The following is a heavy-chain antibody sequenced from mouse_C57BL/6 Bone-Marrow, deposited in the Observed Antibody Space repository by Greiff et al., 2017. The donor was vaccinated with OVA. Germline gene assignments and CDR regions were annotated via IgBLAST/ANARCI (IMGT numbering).Heavy chain of an antibody. D-gene: IGHD2-4*01. CDR1: GFSLTSYC. Sequence: QVQLKESGPGLVQPSQSLSITCTVSGFSLTSYCVHWVRQSPGKGLEWLGVIWRGGSTDYNAAFMSRLSITKDNSKSQVFFKMNSLQADDTAIYYCAKKGGISYDYDGHWYFDVWGTGTTVTVSS. J-gene: IGHJ1*03. CDR3: AKKGGISYDYDGHWYFDV. V-gene: IGHV2-5*01. CDR2: IWRGGST.